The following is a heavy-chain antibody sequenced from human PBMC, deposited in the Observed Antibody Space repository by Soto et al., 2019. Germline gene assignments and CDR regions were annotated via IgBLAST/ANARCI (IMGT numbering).Heavy chain of an antibody. V-gene: IGHV1-69*13. Sequence: SVKVSCKASGGTFSNYAISWVRQAPGQGLEWMGGIIPIFGTANYAQKFQGRVTITADESTSTAYMELSSLRSEDTAVYYCARDREAYCGGDCYESTYYYYGMDVWGQGTTVTVSS. J-gene: IGHJ6*02. CDR1: GGTFSNYA. CDR2: IIPIFGTA. D-gene: IGHD2-21*02. CDR3: ARDREAYCGGDCYESTYYYYGMDV.